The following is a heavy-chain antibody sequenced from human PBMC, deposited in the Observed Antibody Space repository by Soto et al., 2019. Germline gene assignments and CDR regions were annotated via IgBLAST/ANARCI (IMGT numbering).Heavy chain of an antibody. J-gene: IGHJ4*02. CDR3: AKDSGDTSGCLYYLDF. Sequence: GGSLRLSCAASGFTFSTYTMNWVRQAPGKGLEWVSGISGRGGGSTYYADSVKGRFTISRDNSKNTLYLQMNSLRAEDTAVYYCAKDSGDTSGCLYYLDFWGQGTLVTVSS. D-gene: IGHD3-22*01. V-gene: IGHV3-23*01. CDR2: ISGRGGGST. CDR1: GFTFSTYT.